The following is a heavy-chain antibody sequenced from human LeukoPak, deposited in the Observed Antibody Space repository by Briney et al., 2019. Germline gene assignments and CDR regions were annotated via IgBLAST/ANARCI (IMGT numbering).Heavy chain of an antibody. CDR1: GGTFSSYA. V-gene: IGHV1-69*04. J-gene: IGHJ6*02. Sequence: ASVKVSCKASGGTFSSYAISWVRQAPGQGLEWMGRIIPILGIANYAQKFQGRVTITADKSTSTAYMELSSLRSEDTAVYYCAREHDYYGMDVWGQGITVTVSS. CDR3: AREHDYYGMDV. CDR2: IIPILGIA.